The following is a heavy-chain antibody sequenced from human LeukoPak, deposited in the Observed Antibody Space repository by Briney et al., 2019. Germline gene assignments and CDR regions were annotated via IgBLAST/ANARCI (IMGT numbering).Heavy chain of an antibody. CDR3: VRDVRLGNFDY. Sequence: ASVKVSCKASGYTFTSDGISWVRQAPGQGLEWMGWISTNNGATNYAPNLQGRITVTTDKSTTTVYMELRSLRSDDTALYYCVRDVRLGNFDYWGQGTVVTVSP. CDR2: ISTNNGAT. D-gene: IGHD3-10*02. V-gene: IGHV1-18*01. J-gene: IGHJ4*02. CDR1: GYTFTSDG.